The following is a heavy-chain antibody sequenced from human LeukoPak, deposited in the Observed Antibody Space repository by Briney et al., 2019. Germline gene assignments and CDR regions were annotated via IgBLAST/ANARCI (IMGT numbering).Heavy chain of an antibody. CDR2: NYLEDDE. Sequence: SAPTLVNPTHTLTLTCTFSGFSLSRNGEGVGWLRRPPGNALEWLALNYLEDDESYSPAMRSRLTFTKYTSQSYVVPTLTNVEPVDTATYYCAHRLPGYFHPIIQFYGDYFYYWGLGSLVTVSS. J-gene: IGHJ4*02. V-gene: IGHV2-5*02. CDR3: AHRLPGYFHPIIQFYGDYFYY. D-gene: IGHD2/OR15-2a*01. CDR1: GFSLSRNGEG.